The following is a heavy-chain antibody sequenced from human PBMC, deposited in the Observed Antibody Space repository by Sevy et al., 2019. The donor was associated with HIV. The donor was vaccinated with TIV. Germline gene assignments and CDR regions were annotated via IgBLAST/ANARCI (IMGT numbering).Heavy chain of an antibody. CDR2: VSGGGGST. D-gene: IGHD6-19*01. J-gene: IGHJ4*02. V-gene: IGHV3-23*01. CDR3: AKYPKHIAVAGSFDY. CDR1: GFTFSSYA. Sequence: GGSLRLSCAASGFTFSSYAMSWVRQAPGKGLEWVSAVSGGGGSTYYADSVKGRFTTSRDNSKNTLYLQMNSMRAEDTAVYYCAKYPKHIAVAGSFDYWGQGTLVTVSS.